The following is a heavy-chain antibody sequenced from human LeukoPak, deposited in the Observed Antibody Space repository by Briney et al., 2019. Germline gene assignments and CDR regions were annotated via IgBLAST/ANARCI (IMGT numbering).Heavy chain of an antibody. CDR3: AKRVTTVEPSVVDV. Sequence: GGSLRLSCAASGFTFSSYAMTWVRQAPGKGLEWLSAIGGGGCCASYPDSVKGRFTISRDNSKNTLYLQMNSLRVEDTAVYYCAKRVTTVEPSVVDVWGQGTAGTVSS. CDR1: GFTFSSYA. CDR2: IGGGGCCA. V-gene: IGHV3-23*01. J-gene: IGHJ6*02. D-gene: IGHD4-23*01.